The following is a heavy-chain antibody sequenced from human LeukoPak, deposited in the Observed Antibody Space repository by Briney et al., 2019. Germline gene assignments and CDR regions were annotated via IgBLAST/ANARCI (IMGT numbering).Heavy chain of an antibody. CDR2: ISYDGSNK. CDR1: GFTFSSYA. CDR3: AKDSRDGYNYFDY. V-gene: IGHV3-30-3*01. D-gene: IGHD5-24*01. J-gene: IGHJ4*02. Sequence: PGGSLRLSCAASGFTFSSYAMHWVRQAPGKGLEWVAVISYDGSNKYYADSVKGRFTISRDNSKNTLYLQMNSLRVEDTAVYYCAKDSRDGYNYFDYWGQGTLVTVSS.